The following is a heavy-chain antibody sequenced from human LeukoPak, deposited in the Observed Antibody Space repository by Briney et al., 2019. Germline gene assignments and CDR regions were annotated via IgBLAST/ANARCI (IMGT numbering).Heavy chain of an antibody. CDR2: IYHRGST. V-gene: IGHV4-30-2*06. CDR3: ARVGLYGGDAFDI. Sequence: PSETLSLTCAVSGGSISSGAYSWSWIRQSPGKGLEWIGYIYHRGSTYYNPSLKSRVTISVDRSKNQFSLKLSSVTAADTAVYYCARVGLYGGDAFDIWGQGTMVTVSS. CDR1: GGSISSGAYS. J-gene: IGHJ3*02. D-gene: IGHD4-23*01.